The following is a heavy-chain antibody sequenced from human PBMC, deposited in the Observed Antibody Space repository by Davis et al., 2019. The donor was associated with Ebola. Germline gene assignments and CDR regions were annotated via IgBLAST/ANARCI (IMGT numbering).Heavy chain of an antibody. V-gene: IGHV4-59*08. CDR2: IYYSGST. Sequence: GSLRLSCTVSGGSISSYYWSWIRQPPGKGLEWIGYIYYSGSTNYNPSLKSRVTISVDTSKNQFSLKLSSVTAADTAVYYCARSREYYDFWSGYYYVYYGMDVWGQGTTVTVSS. CDR3: ARSREYYDFWSGYYYVYYGMDV. J-gene: IGHJ6*02. D-gene: IGHD3-3*01. CDR1: GGSISSYY.